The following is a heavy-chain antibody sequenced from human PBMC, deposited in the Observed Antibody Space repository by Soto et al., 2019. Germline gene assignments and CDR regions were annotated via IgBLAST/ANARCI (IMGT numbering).Heavy chain of an antibody. CDR3: AKGVTMVRGVIRYGMDV. D-gene: IGHD3-10*01. CDR1: GGTFSSYA. J-gene: IGHJ6*01. CDR2: IIPICGTA. V-gene: IGHV1-69*01. Sequence: QVQLVQSGAEVKKPGSSVKVSCKASGGTFSSYAISWVRQAPGQGLEWMGGIIPICGTANYAQKFQGRVTITADESTSTAYMELSSLRSEDTAVYSCAKGVTMVRGVIRYGMDVWGQGTTVTVSS.